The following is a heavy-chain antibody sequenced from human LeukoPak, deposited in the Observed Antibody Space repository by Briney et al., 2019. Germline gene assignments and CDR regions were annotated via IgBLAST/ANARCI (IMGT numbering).Heavy chain of an antibody. CDR3: AKGQGGYEED. Sequence: HTGGSLRLSCAASGFTFTSYSMNWVRQAPGKGLEWVSTISGGGGSTYYADSVKGRFTISRDNSKNTLYLQMNSLRAEDTAVYYCAKGQGGYEEDWGQGTLVTVSS. CDR1: GFTFTSYS. J-gene: IGHJ4*02. CDR2: ISGGGGST. V-gene: IGHV3-23*01. D-gene: IGHD5-12*01.